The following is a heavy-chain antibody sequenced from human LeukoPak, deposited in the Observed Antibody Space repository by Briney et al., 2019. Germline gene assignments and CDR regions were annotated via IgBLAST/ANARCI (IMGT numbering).Heavy chain of an antibody. CDR1: GFTFSSFW. CDR3: ARVNEGEYYYGSGSYGLDY. Sequence: GGSLRLSCAASGFTFSSFWMHWVRQAPGKGLVWVSRINSDGYSISYADPVKGRFTISRDNAKNTLYLQMNSLRAEDTAVYYCARVNEGEYYYGSGSYGLDYWGQGTLVTVSS. D-gene: IGHD3-10*01. V-gene: IGHV3-74*01. CDR2: INSDGYSI. J-gene: IGHJ4*02.